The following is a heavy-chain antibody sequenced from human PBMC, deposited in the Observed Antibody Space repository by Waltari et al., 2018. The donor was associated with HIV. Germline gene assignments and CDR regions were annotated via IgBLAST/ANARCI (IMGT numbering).Heavy chain of an antibody. J-gene: IGHJ4*02. CDR2: FSSSGGGT. CDR1: GCTFRRYA. D-gene: IGHD4-17*01. Sequence: EVQLLESGGGWVQPGGYLRLSCAAYGCTFRRYAMSGVRQAPGKGLEWVSTFSSSGGGTYYADSVKGRFTISRDNSKNTLYMQMNSLRAEDTAVYYCAKVYGGKGFDYWGQGTLVTVSS. V-gene: IGHV3-23*01. CDR3: AKVYGGKGFDY.